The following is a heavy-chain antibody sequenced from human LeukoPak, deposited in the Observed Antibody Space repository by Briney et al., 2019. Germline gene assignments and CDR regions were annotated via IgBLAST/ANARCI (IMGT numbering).Heavy chain of an antibody. CDR1: GGSYSGYY. D-gene: IGHD3-10*01. Sequence: SETLSLTCAVYGGSYSGYYWSWIRQPPGKGLEWIGEINHSGSTNYNPSLKSRVTISVDTSKNQFSLMLTSVTAAAPAVYCWSRGPERVRGVISRPFDYWGQGTLVTVSS. CDR2: INHSGST. V-gene: IGHV4-34*01. CDR3: SRGPERVRGVISRPFDY. J-gene: IGHJ4*02.